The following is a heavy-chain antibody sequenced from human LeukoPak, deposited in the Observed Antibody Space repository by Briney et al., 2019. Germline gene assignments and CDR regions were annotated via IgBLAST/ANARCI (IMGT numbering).Heavy chain of an antibody. CDR1: GFTISSSY. CDR2: IYGADTI. V-gene: IGHV3-66*01. D-gene: IGHD4/OR15-4a*01. CDR3: ARGARGAYFDY. Sequence: GGSLRLSCAASGFTISSSYMSWVRQVPGKGLEWVSYIYGADTIYYADLVKDRFTISRDSNRNILYLQMNSLRADDTAVYYCARGARGAYFDYWGQGTLVTVSS. J-gene: IGHJ4*02.